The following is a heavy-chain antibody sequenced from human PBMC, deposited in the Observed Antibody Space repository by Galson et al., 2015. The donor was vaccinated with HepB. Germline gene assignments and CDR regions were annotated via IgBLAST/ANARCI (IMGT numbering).Heavy chain of an antibody. Sequence: SLRLSCAASGFIFSDYYMDWVRQAPGKGLEWAGRIRNRANSHTTEYAASVKGRFSISRDDSKNSLYLQMNSLKTEDTAVYYCVRSRRDGYNLDDYWGQRILVTVSS. CDR1: GFIFSDYY. CDR2: IRNRANSHTT. D-gene: IGHD5-24*01. V-gene: IGHV3-72*01. CDR3: VRSRRDGYNLDDY. J-gene: IGHJ4*02.